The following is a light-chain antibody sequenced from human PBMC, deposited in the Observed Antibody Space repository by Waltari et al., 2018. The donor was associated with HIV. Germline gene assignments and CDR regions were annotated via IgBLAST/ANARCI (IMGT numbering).Light chain of an antibody. CDR2: RGD. CDR3: AAWTDIMSGWL. Sequence: TQSPSASGAPGQRVTLTCSAVTSTTASDSIYWYQQVPGTAPKLLIFRGDQRPSGVPDRFSGSKSGASSSLAISGLQSDDEADYYCAAWTDIMSGWLFGGGTKLTVL. V-gene: IGLV1-47*01. J-gene: IGLJ3*02. CDR1: TSTTASDS.